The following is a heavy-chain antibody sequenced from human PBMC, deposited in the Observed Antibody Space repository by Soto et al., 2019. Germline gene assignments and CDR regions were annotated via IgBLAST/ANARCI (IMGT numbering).Heavy chain of an antibody. Sequence: PGGSLRLSCAASGFTFDDYAMHWVRQAPGKGLEWASLISSDGGSTYYADSVKGRFTISRDNSKNSLYLQMNSLRAEDTALYYCAKGFGGAARTFYYYYGMDVWGQGTTVTVSS. CDR2: ISSDGGST. D-gene: IGHD6-6*01. CDR1: GFTFDDYA. V-gene: IGHV3-43D*04. J-gene: IGHJ6*02. CDR3: AKGFGGAARTFYYYYGMDV.